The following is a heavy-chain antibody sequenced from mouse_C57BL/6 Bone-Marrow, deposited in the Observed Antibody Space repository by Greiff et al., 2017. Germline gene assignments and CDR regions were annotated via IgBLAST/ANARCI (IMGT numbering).Heavy chain of an antibody. CDR1: GYTFTSYW. D-gene: IGHD1-1*01. J-gene: IGHJ4*01. CDR2: IYPGSGST. Sequence: QVQLQQPGAELVKPGASVKMSCKASGYTFTSYWITWVKQRPGQGLEWIGDIYPGSGSTNYNEKFKSKATLTVDTSSSTAYMQLSSLTSEDSAVYYCARKGYRLLRMDYWGQGTSVTVSS. V-gene: IGHV1-55*01. CDR3: ARKGYRLLRMDY.